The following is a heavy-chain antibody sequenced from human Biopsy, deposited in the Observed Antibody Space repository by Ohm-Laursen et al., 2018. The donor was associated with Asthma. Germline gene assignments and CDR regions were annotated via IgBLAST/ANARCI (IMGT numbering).Heavy chain of an antibody. CDR2: IFYSGAT. J-gene: IGHJ4*02. Sequence: GTLSLTCSASGGSVSSGKYYWSWIRQPPGKGLEWIAYIFYSGATNYNPALKSRVAQSIDTSKSQFSLRLNSLSAAGTAVYYCARGTIVAGIDYWGRGTLVTVSS. CDR1: GGSVSSGKYY. D-gene: IGHD5-12*01. CDR3: ARGTIVAGIDY. V-gene: IGHV4-61*01.